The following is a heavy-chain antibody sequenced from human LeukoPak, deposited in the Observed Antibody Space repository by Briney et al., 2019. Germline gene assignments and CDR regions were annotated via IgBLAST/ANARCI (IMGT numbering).Heavy chain of an antibody. CDR2: ISAYNGNT. V-gene: IGHV1-18*01. Sequence: ASVKVSCKASGYTFTSYGISWVRQAPGQGLEWMGWISAYNGNTNYVQKLQGRVTMTTDASTSTAYMELRSLRSDDTAVYYCARLYYDSSGYYPEDYWGQGTLVTVSS. CDR3: ARLYYDSSGYYPEDY. J-gene: IGHJ4*02. CDR1: GYTFTSYG. D-gene: IGHD3-22*01.